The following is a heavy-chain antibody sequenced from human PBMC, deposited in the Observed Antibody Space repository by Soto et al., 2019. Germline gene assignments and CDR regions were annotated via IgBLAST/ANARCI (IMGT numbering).Heavy chain of an antibody. CDR3: ARVNGGYYYYGMDV. CDR1: GYTFTGYY. CDR2: INPNSGGT. D-gene: IGHD3-10*01. V-gene: IGHV1-2*02. J-gene: IGHJ6*02. Sequence: QVQLVQSGAEVKKPGASVKVSCKASGYTFTGYYMHWVRQAPGQGLEWMGWINPNSGGTNYAQKFEGRVTMTSDTSISTAYMELSRLRSDDTAVYYCARVNGGYYYYGMDVWGQGTTVTVSS.